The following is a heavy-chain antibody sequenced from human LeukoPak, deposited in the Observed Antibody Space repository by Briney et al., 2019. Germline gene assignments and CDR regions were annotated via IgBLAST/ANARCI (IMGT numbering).Heavy chain of an antibody. D-gene: IGHD2-2*01. CDR1: GFTFSSYW. J-gene: IGHJ6*02. V-gene: IGHV3-7*01. Sequence: GGSLRLSCAASGFTFSSYWMSWVRQALGKGLEWVANIKQDGSEKYYVDSVKGRFTISRDNAKNSLYLQMNSLRAEDTAVYYCARAHCSSTSCPYDYYYYYYGMDVWGQGTTVTVSS. CDR2: IKQDGSEK. CDR3: ARAHCSSTSCPYDYYYYYYGMDV.